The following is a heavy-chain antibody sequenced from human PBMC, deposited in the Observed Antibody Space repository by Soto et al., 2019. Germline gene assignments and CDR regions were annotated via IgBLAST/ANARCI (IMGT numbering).Heavy chain of an antibody. CDR2: INPNSGGT. V-gene: IGHV1-2*04. CDR1: GYTFTGYY. Sequence: ASVKVSWKASGYTFTGYYMHWVRQAPGQGVEWMGWINPNSGGTNYAQKFQGWVTMTRDTSISTAYMELSRLRSDDTAVYYCARVSLSEWELFGYSHADYYLLSVSGQRSTVPVS. J-gene: IGHJ6*02. D-gene: IGHD1-26*01. CDR3: ARVSLSEWELFGYSHADYYLLSV.